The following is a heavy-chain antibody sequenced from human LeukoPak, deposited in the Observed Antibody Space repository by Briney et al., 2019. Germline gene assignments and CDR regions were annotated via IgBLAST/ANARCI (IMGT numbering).Heavy chain of an antibody. D-gene: IGHD3-9*01. Sequence: GESLKISCKGSGYSFTSYWIGWVRQMPRKGLEWMGIIYPGDSDTRYSPSFQGQVTISADKSISTAYLQWSSLKASDTAMYYCASVPLWGYFDWPSPKTTTCNGMDVWGQGTTVTVSS. V-gene: IGHV5-51*01. CDR2: IYPGDSDT. CDR3: ASVPLWGYFDWPSPKTTTCNGMDV. CDR1: GYSFTSYW. J-gene: IGHJ6*02.